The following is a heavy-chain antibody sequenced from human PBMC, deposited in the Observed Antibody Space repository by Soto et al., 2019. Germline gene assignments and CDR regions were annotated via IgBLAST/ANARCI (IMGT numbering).Heavy chain of an antibody. CDR2: ISSSSSTI. D-gene: IGHD3-16*01. Sequence: GGPLRLSCAASGFTFSSYSMNWVRQAPGKGLEWVSYISSSSSTIYYADSVKGRFTISRDNAKNSLYLPMNSLRDEVTVVYYWAGGERSFRDFDYWGQGTLVTVSS. J-gene: IGHJ4*02. CDR3: AGGERSFRDFDY. CDR1: GFTFSSYS. V-gene: IGHV3-48*02.